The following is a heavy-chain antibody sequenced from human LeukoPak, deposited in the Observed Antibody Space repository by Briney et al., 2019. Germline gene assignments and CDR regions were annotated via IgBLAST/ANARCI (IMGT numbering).Heavy chain of an antibody. CDR2: ISSSSSYI. CDR1: GFTFSSYS. J-gene: IGHJ4*02. D-gene: IGHD3-10*01. Sequence: GGSLRLSCAASGFTFSSYSMNWVRQAPGKGLEWVSSISSSSSYIYYADSVKGRFTISRDNAKNSLYLQMNSLRAEDTAVYYCARAVGSGSYWTEPSVDAFDYWGQGTLVTVSS. CDR3: ARAVGSGSYWTEPSVDAFDY. V-gene: IGHV3-21*01.